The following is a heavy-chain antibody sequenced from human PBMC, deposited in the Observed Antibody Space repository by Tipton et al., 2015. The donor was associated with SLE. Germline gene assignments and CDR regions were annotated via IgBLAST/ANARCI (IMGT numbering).Heavy chain of an antibody. CDR3: ARLGSRAANIGY. CDR1: GFTFSDYY. J-gene: IGHJ4*02. Sequence: GSLRLSCAASGFTFSDYYMSWIRQAPGKGLEWVSYISSSSSYTNYADSVKGRFTISRDNAKNSLYLQMNSLRAEDTAVYHCARLGSRAANIGYWGQGTQVTVSS. D-gene: IGHD6-13*01. V-gene: IGHV3-11*06. CDR2: ISSSSSYT.